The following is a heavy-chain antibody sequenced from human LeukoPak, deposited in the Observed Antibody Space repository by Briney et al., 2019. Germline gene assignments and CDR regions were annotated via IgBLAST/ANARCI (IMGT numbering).Heavy chain of an antibody. D-gene: IGHD5-18*01. CDR1: GGSMSAFY. CDR3: ARVVSGYSYGCFDY. V-gene: IGHV4-59*01. Sequence: PSETLSLTCTVSGGSMSAFYWSWIRQPPGKRLDWIGYIFYSGGTNYNPSLKSRVTVSVDTSKNQFSLNLSSVTAADTAVYYCARVVSGYSYGCFDYWGQGTPVTVSS. CDR2: IFYSGGT. J-gene: IGHJ4*02.